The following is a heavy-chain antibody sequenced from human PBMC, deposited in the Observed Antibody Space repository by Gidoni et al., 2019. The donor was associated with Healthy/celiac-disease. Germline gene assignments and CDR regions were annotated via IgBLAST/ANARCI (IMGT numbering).Heavy chain of an antibody. Sequence: QLQLQESGPGLVKPSETLSLTCTVSGGSISSSRYYWGWIRQPPGKGLEWIGNIYYSGSTYFNPSLKSRVTISVDTSKNQFSLKLSSVTAADTAVYYCARPGIVGAEFDYWGQGTLVTVSS. CDR3: ARPGIVGAEFDY. V-gene: IGHV4-39*01. J-gene: IGHJ4*02. D-gene: IGHD1-26*01. CDR2: IYYSGST. CDR1: GGSISSSRYY.